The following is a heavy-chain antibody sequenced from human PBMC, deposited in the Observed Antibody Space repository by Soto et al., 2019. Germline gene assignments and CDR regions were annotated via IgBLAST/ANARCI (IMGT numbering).Heavy chain of an antibody. V-gene: IGHV4-31*03. CDR2: IYYSGST. J-gene: IGHJ4*02. CDR1: GGSISSGGYY. Sequence: QVQLQESGPGLVKPSQTLSLTCTVSGGSISSGGYYWSWIRQHPGKVLEWIGYIYYSGSTYYNPSLKSRVTISVDTSKNQFTLTLSSVTAAYTAVYYCAREPTYYDILTGYTRRYYFDYWGQGTLVTVSS. CDR3: AREPTYYDILTGYTRRYYFDY. D-gene: IGHD3-9*01.